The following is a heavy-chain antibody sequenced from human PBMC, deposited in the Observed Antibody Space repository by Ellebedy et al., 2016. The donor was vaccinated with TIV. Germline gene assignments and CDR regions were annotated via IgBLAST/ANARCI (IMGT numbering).Heavy chain of an antibody. Sequence: GSLRLSXAVYGGSFSGYYWSWIRQPPGKGLEWIGEINHSGSTNYNPSLKSRVTISVDTSKNQFSLKLSSVTAADTAVYYCARRNYYYYYYMDVWGKGTTVTVSS. CDR3: ARRNYYYYYYMDV. CDR1: GGSFSGYY. V-gene: IGHV4-34*01. CDR2: INHSGST. J-gene: IGHJ6*03.